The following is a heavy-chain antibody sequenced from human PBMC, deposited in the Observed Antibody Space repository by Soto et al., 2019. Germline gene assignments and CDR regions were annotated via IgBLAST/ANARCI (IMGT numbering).Heavy chain of an antibody. D-gene: IGHD2-15*01. J-gene: IGHJ3*02. Sequence: PGGSLRLSCAASGFTFSSYWMSWVRQAPGKGLEWVANIKQDGSEKYYVDSVKGRFTISRDNAKNSLYLQMNSLRAEDTAVYYCARVGYCSGGSCSGHDAFDIWGQGTMVTVS. CDR3: ARVGYCSGGSCSGHDAFDI. V-gene: IGHV3-7*05. CDR1: GFTFSSYW. CDR2: IKQDGSEK.